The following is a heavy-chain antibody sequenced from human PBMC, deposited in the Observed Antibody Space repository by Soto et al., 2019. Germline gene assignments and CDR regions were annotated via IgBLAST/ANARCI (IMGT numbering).Heavy chain of an antibody. D-gene: IGHD5-12*01. Sequence: GGSLRLSCVASGFTFSGYEMNWVRQAPGKGLEWVSYIGSSGRPIYYADSVKGRFTISRDNAKNSLYLQMNSLRAEDTAVYYCARGLVATETYYYYYGIDVWGQVTTVTVSS. CDR3: ARGLVATETYYYYYGIDV. J-gene: IGHJ6*02. CDR1: GFTFSGYE. V-gene: IGHV3-48*03. CDR2: IGSSGRPI.